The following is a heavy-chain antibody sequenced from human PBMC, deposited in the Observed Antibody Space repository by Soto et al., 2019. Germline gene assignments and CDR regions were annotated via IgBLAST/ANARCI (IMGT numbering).Heavy chain of an antibody. V-gene: IGHV1-46*01. J-gene: IGHJ4*02. CDR3: ARDRGLGYCSGGSCYWFDY. D-gene: IGHD2-15*01. CDR2: INPSGGST. Sequence: SVKVSWKASAYTFTSYYMHLLLQAPVQVHEWMGIINPSGGSTSYAQKFQGRVTMTRDTSTSTVYMELSSLRSEDTAVYYCARDRGLGYCSGGSCYWFDYWGQGTLVTVSS. CDR1: AYTFTSYY.